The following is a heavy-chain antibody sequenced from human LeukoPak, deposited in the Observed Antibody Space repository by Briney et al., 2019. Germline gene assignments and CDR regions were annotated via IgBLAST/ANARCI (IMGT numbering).Heavy chain of an antibody. CDR2: ISYDGSNK. Sequence: GRSLRLSCAASGFTFSSYAIHWVRQAPGKGLEWVAVISYDGSNKYYADSVKGRFTISRDNSKNTLYLQMNSLRAEDTAVYYCARDGSEPWLQWLSYAFDIWGQGTMVTVSS. CDR1: GFTFSSYA. CDR3: ARDGSEPWLQWLSYAFDI. D-gene: IGHD5-24*01. J-gene: IGHJ3*02. V-gene: IGHV3-30-3*01.